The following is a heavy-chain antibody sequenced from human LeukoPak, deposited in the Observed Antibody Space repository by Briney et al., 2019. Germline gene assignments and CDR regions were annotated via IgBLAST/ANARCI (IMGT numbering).Heavy chain of an antibody. D-gene: IGHD3-10*01. CDR2: IKQDESEK. V-gene: IGHV3-7*01. CDR3: ARAAFGVILYYFDY. J-gene: IGHJ4*02. Sequence: GGSLRLSCAASGFTFSTYWMTWVRQAPGKGLEWVANIKQDESEKYYVDSVKGRFTISRDNAKNSLYLQMTSLRAEDTAVYYCARAAFGVILYYFDYWGQGTLVTVSS. CDR1: GFTFSTYW.